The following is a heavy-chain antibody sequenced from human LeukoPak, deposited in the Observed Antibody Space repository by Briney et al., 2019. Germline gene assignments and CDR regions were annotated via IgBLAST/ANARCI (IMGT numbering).Heavy chain of an antibody. Sequence: SETLSLTCTVSGGSISSGGYYWSWIRQHPGKGLEWIGYIYYSGSTYYNPSLKSRVTISVDTSKNQFSPKLSSVTAADTAVYYCARVGRYSYGYDYWGQGTLVTVSS. CDR3: ARVGRYSYGYDY. J-gene: IGHJ4*02. V-gene: IGHV4-31*03. D-gene: IGHD5-18*01. CDR1: GGSISSGGYY. CDR2: IYYSGST.